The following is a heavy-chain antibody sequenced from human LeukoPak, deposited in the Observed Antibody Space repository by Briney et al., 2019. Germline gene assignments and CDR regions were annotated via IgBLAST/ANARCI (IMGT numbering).Heavy chain of an antibody. CDR2: IIPIFGTA. CDR1: GGTFSSYA. CDR3: ARARSNGSGSYGDFDY. V-gene: IGHV1-69*13. D-gene: IGHD3-10*01. J-gene: IGHJ4*02. Sequence: GASVKVSCKASGGTFSSYAISWVRQAPGQGLEWMGVIIPIFGTANYAQKFQGRVTITADESTSTAYMELSSLRSEDTAVYYCARARSNGSGSYGDFDYWGQGTLVTVSS.